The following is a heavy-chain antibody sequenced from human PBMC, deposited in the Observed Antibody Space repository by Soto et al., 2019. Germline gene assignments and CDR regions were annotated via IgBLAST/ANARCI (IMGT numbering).Heavy chain of an antibody. D-gene: IGHD3-16*02. J-gene: IGHJ3*02. CDR2: IKQDGSEK. CDR1: GFTFSSYW. CDR3: ARGRYDYIWGSYRSNDAFDI. Sequence: GGSLRLSCAASGFTFSSYWMSWVRQAPGKGLEWVANIKQDGSEKYYVDSVKGRFTISRDNAKNSLYLQMNSLRAEDTAVYYCARGRYDYIWGSYRSNDAFDIWGQGTMVTVSS. V-gene: IGHV3-7*01.